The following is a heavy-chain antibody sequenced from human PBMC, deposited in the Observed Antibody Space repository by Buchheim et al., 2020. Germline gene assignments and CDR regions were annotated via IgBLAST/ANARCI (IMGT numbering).Heavy chain of an antibody. J-gene: IGHJ4*02. Sequence: QVQLVESGGGVVQPGRSLRLSCAASGFTFSSYGMHWVRQAPGKGLEWVAVISYDGSNKYYADSVKGRFTISRDNSKNTLYLQMNSLRAEDTAVYYCAKGPYYDSSGYYDVDFDYWGQGTL. CDR3: AKGPYYDSSGYYDVDFDY. V-gene: IGHV3-30*18. CDR1: GFTFSSYG. CDR2: ISYDGSNK. D-gene: IGHD3-22*01.